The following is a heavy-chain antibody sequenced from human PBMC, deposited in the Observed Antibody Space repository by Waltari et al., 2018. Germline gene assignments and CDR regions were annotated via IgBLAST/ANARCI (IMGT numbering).Heavy chain of an antibody. V-gene: IGHV3-66*04. CDR2: IYIGGDT. D-gene: IGHD3-10*01. Sequence: EVQLVESGGDLVQPGGSLRLSCAASGFTVSYNYMSWVRQAPGKGLEWVPVIYIGGDTYNADSGKGRFTISRDNSQNTLYLQMNSLRAEDTAVYYCARLGWFGDRYYYYGMDVWGQGTTVTVSS. J-gene: IGHJ6*02. CDR3: ARLGWFGDRYYYYGMDV. CDR1: GFTVSYNY.